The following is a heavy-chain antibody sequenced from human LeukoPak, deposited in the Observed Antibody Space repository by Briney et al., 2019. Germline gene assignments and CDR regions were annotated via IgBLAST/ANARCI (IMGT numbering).Heavy chain of an antibody. CDR3: AHSGDGHWFDP. Sequence: SGPTLLKPTRTLTLTCTLSGFSLSSSGVGVGWIRQPPGKALEWLALIYWDDDKRYSPSLRSRLTITKDTSKNQVVLTMTNMDPVDTATYYCAHSGDGHWFDPWGQGTLVTVSS. CDR2: IYWDDDK. J-gene: IGHJ5*02. V-gene: IGHV2-5*02. CDR1: GFSLSSSGVG. D-gene: IGHD3-10*01.